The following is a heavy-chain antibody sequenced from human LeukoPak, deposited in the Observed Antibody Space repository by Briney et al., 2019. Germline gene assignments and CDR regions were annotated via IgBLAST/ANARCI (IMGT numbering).Heavy chain of an antibody. D-gene: IGHD3-22*01. CDR1: GDSFTSTDDF. CDR2: INYSAKT. Sequence: SETLSLTCTVSGDSFTSTDDFWGWIRQPPGKGLEWFGSINYSAKTYYNPSLKSRVIISVDTSKNQVTLRLSSVTAADTAVYYCARSSYSSGRYGGLDVWGQGTTVTVSS. V-gene: IGHV4-39*01. CDR3: ARSSYSSGRYGGLDV. J-gene: IGHJ6*02.